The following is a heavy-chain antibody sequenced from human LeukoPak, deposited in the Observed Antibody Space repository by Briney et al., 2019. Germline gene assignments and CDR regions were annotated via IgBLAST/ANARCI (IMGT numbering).Heavy chain of an antibody. CDR1: GITFSNYW. V-gene: IGHV3-74*01. CDR2: ISSDGSST. Sequence: GGSLRLSCAASGITFSNYWMHWVRQAPGKGLVWVSRISSDGSSTNYADSVKGRFTISRDNAKNTLYLQMNSRRAEDTAVYYCAKGGGKVQDYWGQGTLVTVSS. D-gene: IGHD4-23*01. CDR3: AKGGGKVQDY. J-gene: IGHJ4*02.